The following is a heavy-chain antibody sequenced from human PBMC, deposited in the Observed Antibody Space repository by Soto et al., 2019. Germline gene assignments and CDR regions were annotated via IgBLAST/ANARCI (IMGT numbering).Heavy chain of an antibody. V-gene: IGHV4-31*03. CDR1: GGSISSGGYY. Sequence: PSETLSLTCTVSGGSISSGGYYWSWIRQHPGKGLEWIGYIYYSGSTYYNPSLKSRVTISVDTSKNQFSLKLSSVTAADTAVYYCAREKVVLLWFGELLRHDFDIWGQGTMVTVSS. D-gene: IGHD3-10*01. J-gene: IGHJ3*02. CDR3: AREKVVLLWFGELLRHDFDI. CDR2: IYYSGST.